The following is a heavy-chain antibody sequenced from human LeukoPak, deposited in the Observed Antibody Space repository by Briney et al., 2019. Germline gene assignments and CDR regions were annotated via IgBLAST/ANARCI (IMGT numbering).Heavy chain of an antibody. D-gene: IGHD3-22*01. CDR1: GFTFSSYS. CDR3: ARGVDSSAFDAFDI. CDR2: ISSSSSYI. Sequence: GRSLRLSCAASGFTFSSYSMNWVRQAPGKGLEWVSSISSSSSYIYYADSVKGRFTISRDNPKNSLYLQMNSLRAEGTAVYYCARGVDSSAFDAFDIWGQGTMVTVSS. J-gene: IGHJ3*02. V-gene: IGHV3-21*01.